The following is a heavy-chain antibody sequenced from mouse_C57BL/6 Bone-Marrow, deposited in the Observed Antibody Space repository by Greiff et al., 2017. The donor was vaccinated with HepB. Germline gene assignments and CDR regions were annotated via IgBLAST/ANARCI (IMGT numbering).Heavy chain of an antibody. Sequence: EVQLQQSGAELVRPGASVKLSCTASGFNIKDDYMHWVKQRPEQGLEWIGWIDPENGDTEYASKFQGKATITADTSSNTAYLQLSSLTSEDTAVYYCTYLLWLRPYWYFDVWGTGTTVTVSS. CDR2: IDPENGDT. CDR1: GFNIKDDY. CDR3: TYLLWLRPYWYFDV. V-gene: IGHV14-4*01. J-gene: IGHJ1*03. D-gene: IGHD2-2*01.